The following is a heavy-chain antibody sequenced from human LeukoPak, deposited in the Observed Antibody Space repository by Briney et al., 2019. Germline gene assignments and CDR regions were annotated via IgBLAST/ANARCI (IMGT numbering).Heavy chain of an antibody. D-gene: IGHD6-6*01. J-gene: IGHJ3*02. V-gene: IGHV4-30-2*01. CDR3: ARSYSSSANDAFDI. Sequence: PSETLSLTCTVSGGSISSGGYYWSWIRQPPGKGLEWIGYIYHSGSTYYNPSLKSRVTISVDRSKNQFSLKLSSVTAADTAVYYCARSYSSSANDAFDIWGQGTMVTVSS. CDR2: IYHSGST. CDR1: GGSISSGGYY.